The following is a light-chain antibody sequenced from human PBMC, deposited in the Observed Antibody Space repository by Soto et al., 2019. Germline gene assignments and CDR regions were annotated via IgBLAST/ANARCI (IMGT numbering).Light chain of an antibody. J-gene: IGKJ2*01. CDR2: GAS. V-gene: IGKV3-20*01. Sequence: EIVLTQSPATLSLSPGERATLSCRASQSVSSSYLAWYQQKPGQAPRLLIYGASSRATGTPDRFSGSGSGTDFTLTISRLEPEDFAVYYCQQYGSSPMYTFGQGTKLEIK. CDR1: QSVSSSY. CDR3: QQYGSSPMYT.